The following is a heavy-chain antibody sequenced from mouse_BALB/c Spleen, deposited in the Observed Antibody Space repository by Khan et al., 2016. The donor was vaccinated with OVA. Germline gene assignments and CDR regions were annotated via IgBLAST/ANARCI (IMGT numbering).Heavy chain of an antibody. Sequence: QVQLQQPGVELVKPGASVKLSCKASGYTFTSYYMYWVKQRPGQGLEWIGGINPNNGDTNFHEKFKSKATLTVDKSSGTAYMQLSSLTSEDSAVYYCTSAGWAAVGDWGQGTLVTVSA. V-gene: IGHV1S81*02. J-gene: IGHJ3*02. CDR1: GYTFTSYY. CDR3: TSAGWAAVGD. CDR2: INPNNGDT. D-gene: IGHD1-1*02.